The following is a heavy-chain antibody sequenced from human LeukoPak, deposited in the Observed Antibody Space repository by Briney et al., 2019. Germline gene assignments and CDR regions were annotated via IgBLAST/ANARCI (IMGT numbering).Heavy chain of an antibody. V-gene: IGHV4-34*01. CDR2: INHSGST. J-gene: IGHJ5*02. D-gene: IGHD3-3*01. Sequence: SETLSLTCAVYGGSFSGYYWSWIRQPPGKGLEWIGEINHSGSTNYNPSLKSRVTISVDTSKNQFSLKLSSVTAADTAVYYCVRGLPKFWSGYYYTLGKTGWFDPWGQGTLVTVSS. CDR1: GGSFSGYY. CDR3: VRGLPKFWSGYYYTLGKTGWFDP.